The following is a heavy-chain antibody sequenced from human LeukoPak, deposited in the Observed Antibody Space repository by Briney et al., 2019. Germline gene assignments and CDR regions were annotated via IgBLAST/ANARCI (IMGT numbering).Heavy chain of an antibody. V-gene: IGHV3-66*01. CDR3: ASGLSDSTSYFNYYYYYGMDV. Sequence: PGGSLRLSCAASGFTVSSNYMSWVRQAPGKGLEWVSVIYSGGSTYYADSVKGRFTISRDNSKNTLYLQMNSLRAEDTAVYYCASGLSDSTSYFNYYYYYGMDVWGQGTTVTVSS. D-gene: IGHD2-2*01. CDR1: GFTVSSNY. CDR2: IYSGGST. J-gene: IGHJ6*02.